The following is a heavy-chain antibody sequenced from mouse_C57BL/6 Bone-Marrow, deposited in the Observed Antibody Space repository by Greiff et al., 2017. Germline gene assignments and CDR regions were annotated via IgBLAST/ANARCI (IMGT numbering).Heavy chain of an antibody. CDR1: GYAFSSSW. D-gene: IGHD1-1*01. CDR3: ARKAYYGSRWYFDV. V-gene: IGHV1-82*01. Sequence: QVQLQQSGPELVKPGASVKISCKASGYAFSSSWMNWVKQRPGKGLEWIGRIYPGDGDTNYNGKFKGKATLTADKSSSTAYMQLSSLTSEDSAVYFCARKAYYGSRWYFDVWGTGTTVTVSS. J-gene: IGHJ1*03. CDR2: IYPGDGDT.